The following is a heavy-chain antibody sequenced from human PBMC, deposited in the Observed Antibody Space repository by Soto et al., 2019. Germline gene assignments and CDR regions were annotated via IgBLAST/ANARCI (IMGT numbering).Heavy chain of an antibody. D-gene: IGHD5-12*01. V-gene: IGHV3-30*18. Sequence: QVQLVESGGGVVQPGRSLRLSCAASGFTFSSYGMHWVRQAPGKGLEWVAVISYDGSNKYYADSVKGRFTISRDNSKNTLYLQMNSLRAEDTAMYYCAKAEWLLCGPWKSPLGCAFDIWGQGTMVTVSS. CDR1: GFTFSSYG. CDR3: AKAEWLLCGPWKSPLGCAFDI. CDR2: ISYDGSNK. J-gene: IGHJ3*02.